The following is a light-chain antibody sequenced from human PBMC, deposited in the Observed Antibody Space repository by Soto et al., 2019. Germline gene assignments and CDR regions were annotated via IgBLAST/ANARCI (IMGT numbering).Light chain of an antibody. CDR2: AAS. CDR1: QSVSSSY. Sequence: TQSPGTLSLSPGERATLSCRASQSVSSSYLAWYQQKPGTAPKLLIYAASNLQSGVPSRFSGSGSGTDFTLAISSLQPEDFATYYCQQSDSIPITFGQGTRLEIK. CDR3: QQSDSIPIT. V-gene: IGKV1-39*01. J-gene: IGKJ5*01.